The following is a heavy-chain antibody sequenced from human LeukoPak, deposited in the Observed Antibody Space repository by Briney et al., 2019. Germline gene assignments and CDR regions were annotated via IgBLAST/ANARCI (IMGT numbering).Heavy chain of an antibody. Sequence: GGSLRLSCAASGFTFSNAWMSWVRQAPGEGLEWVSAISGSGGSTYYADSVKGRFTISRDNSKNTLYLQMNSLRAEDTAVYYCAKDYYDSSGYYYDAFDIWGQGTMVTVSS. V-gene: IGHV3-23*01. D-gene: IGHD3-22*01. J-gene: IGHJ3*02. CDR2: ISGSGGST. CDR3: AKDYYDSSGYYYDAFDI. CDR1: GFTFSNAW.